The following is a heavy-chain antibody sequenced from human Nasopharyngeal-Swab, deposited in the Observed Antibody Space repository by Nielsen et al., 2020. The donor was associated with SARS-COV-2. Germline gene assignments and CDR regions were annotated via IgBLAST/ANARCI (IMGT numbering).Heavy chain of an antibody. D-gene: IGHD4-17*01. CDR2: ISPDGRGT. J-gene: IGHJ4*02. CDR1: GFTFSRDW. V-gene: IGHV3-74*01. CDR3: ARDAPAHYGAFY. Sequence: GESLKISCAASGFTFSRDWMHWVRQPPGKGLVGVSRISPDGRGTSFADSVKGRFTISRDNSKNTLYLQMNSLRAEDTAVYYCARDAPAHYGAFYWGRGTLVTVSS.